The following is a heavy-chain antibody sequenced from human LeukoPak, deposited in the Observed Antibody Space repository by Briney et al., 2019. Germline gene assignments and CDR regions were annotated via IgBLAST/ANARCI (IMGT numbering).Heavy chain of an antibody. V-gene: IGHV3-73*01. Sequence: GGSLKLSCAASGIAFDGSPIHWVRQASGKGLEWVGRIRSKANDYATGYGASVKGRFIISRDDSKNMSYLEMNSLTTEDTAVYFCQAYYYYYMDVWGKGTTVTVSS. CDR3: QAYYYYYMDV. J-gene: IGHJ6*03. CDR2: IRSKANDYAT. CDR1: GIAFDGSP.